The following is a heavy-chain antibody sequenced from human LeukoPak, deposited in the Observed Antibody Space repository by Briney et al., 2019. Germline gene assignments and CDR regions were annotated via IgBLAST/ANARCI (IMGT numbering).Heavy chain of an antibody. CDR3: VYSSSWYFGDY. CDR1: GFTFSSYA. CDR2: ISGSGGST. V-gene: IGHV3-23*01. D-gene: IGHD6-13*01. J-gene: IGHJ4*02. Sequence: GGSLRLSCAASGFTFSSYAMSWVRQAPGKGLEWVSAISGSGGSTYYADSVKGRFTISRDNSKNTLYLQMNSLRAEDTAVYYCVYSSSWYFGDYWGQGTLVTASS.